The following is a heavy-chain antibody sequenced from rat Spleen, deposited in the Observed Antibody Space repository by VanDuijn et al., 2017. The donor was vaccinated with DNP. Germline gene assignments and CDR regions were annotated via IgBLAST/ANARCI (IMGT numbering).Heavy chain of an antibody. CDR1: GLTFSDHN. V-gene: IGHV5-7*01. Sequence: EVQLVESGGGLVQPGRSLKLSCAVSGLTFSDHNMAWVRQAPKKGLEWVATISYDGSETYYRDSVKGRFTISRDNARSTLYLQMDSLRSEDTAAYYCAGRPPPTRGPFDYWGQGVMVTVSS. CDR2: ISYDGSET. J-gene: IGHJ2*01. CDR3: AGRPPPTRGPFDY. D-gene: IGHD1-4*01.